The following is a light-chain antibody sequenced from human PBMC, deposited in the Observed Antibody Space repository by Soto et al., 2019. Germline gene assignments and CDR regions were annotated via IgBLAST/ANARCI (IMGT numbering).Light chain of an antibody. CDR2: DAS. Sequence: EIVLTQSPPTLSLSPGERATLSCGASQTVSSYLAWYQQKPGQAPRLLIYDASNRATDIPARFSGSGSGTDFTLTISSLDPEDFAVYYCQQRSSWPITFGQGTRLEIK. V-gene: IGKV3-11*01. CDR1: QTVSSY. CDR3: QQRSSWPIT. J-gene: IGKJ5*01.